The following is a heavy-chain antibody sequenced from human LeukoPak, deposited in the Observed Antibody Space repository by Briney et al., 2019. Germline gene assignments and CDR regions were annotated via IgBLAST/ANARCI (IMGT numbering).Heavy chain of an antibody. CDR2: IKGDGSST. J-gene: IGHJ4*02. CDR1: GFTFSSYW. CDR3: ARDGYSFGHDFDY. V-gene: IGHV3-74*01. D-gene: IGHD5-18*01. Sequence: GGSLRLSCAASGFTFSSYWMRWVRHTPGKGLVWVSRIKGDGSSTSYADSVKGRFAISRDNAKNTLYLQMNSLRAEDTAVYYCARDGYSFGHDFDYWGQGTLVTVSS.